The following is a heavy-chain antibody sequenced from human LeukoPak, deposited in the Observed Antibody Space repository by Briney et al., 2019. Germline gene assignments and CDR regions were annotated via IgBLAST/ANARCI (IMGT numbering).Heavy chain of an antibody. CDR1: GGSLSGHY. CDR2: VSYTGRT. CDR3: ARRLDNDISGDPDTFDV. Sequence: LETLSLTCTVSGGSLSGHYWSWIRQPPGKRLEWIGYVSYTGRTKYNPSLQSRVTISIDTSKSQFSLKLTSVTSADTAVYSCARRLDNDISGDPDTFDVWGQGTTVIVSS. V-gene: IGHV4-59*11. D-gene: IGHD3-22*01. J-gene: IGHJ3*01.